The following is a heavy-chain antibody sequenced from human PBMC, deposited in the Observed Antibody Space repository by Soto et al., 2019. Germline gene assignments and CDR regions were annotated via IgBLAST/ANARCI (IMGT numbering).Heavy chain of an antibody. Sequence: QVQLQQWGAGLLKPSETLSLTCAVYGGSFSGYYWSWIRQPPGKGLEWIGEINHRGGTNYNPSLKSRVTISVDTSKNQFSLKLSSVTAADTAVYYCARGYCSSTSCYPDFTDGGDPWGQGTLVTVSS. CDR2: INHRGGT. CDR3: ARGYCSSTSCYPDFTDGGDP. D-gene: IGHD2-2*01. V-gene: IGHV4-34*01. CDR1: GGSFSGYY. J-gene: IGHJ5*02.